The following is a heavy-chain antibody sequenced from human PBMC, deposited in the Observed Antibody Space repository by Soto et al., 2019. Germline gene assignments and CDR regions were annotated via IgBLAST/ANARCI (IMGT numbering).Heavy chain of an antibody. D-gene: IGHD1-7*01. CDR3: ARGKLELRYYYYYMDV. V-gene: IGHV1-8*01. CDR1: GYTFTSYD. Sequence: VASVKVSCKASGYTFTSYDINWVRQATGQGLEWMGWMNPNSGNTGYAQKFQGRVTMTRNTSISTAYMELSSLRSEDTAVYYCARGKLELRYYYYYMDVWGKGTTVTVSS. CDR2: MNPNSGNT. J-gene: IGHJ6*03.